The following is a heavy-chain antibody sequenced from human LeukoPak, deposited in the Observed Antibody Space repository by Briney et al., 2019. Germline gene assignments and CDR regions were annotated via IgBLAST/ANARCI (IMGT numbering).Heavy chain of an antibody. CDR3: AKLVGATTGIDY. J-gene: IGHJ4*02. D-gene: IGHD1-26*01. CDR1: GFTFSNYA. Sequence: PGGSLRLSCAASGFTFSNYAMSWVRQAPGKGLVWVSRINGDGTSTRYADSVKGRFTISRDNAKNTLYLQMNSLSAEDTAVYYCAKLVGATTGIDYWGRGTLVTVSS. CDR2: INGDGTST. V-gene: IGHV3-74*01.